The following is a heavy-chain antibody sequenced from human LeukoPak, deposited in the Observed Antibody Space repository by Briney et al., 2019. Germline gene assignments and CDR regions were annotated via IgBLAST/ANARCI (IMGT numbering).Heavy chain of an antibody. Sequence: SETLSLTCAVYGGSFSGYYWSWIRQPPGKGLEWMGEINHSGSTNYNPSLKSRVTISVDTSKNQFSLKLSSVTAADTAVYYCARYAGIAVAASGFGYWGQGTLVTVSS. V-gene: IGHV4-34*01. CDR1: GGSFSGYY. CDR2: INHSGST. CDR3: ARYAGIAVAASGFGY. J-gene: IGHJ4*02. D-gene: IGHD6-19*01.